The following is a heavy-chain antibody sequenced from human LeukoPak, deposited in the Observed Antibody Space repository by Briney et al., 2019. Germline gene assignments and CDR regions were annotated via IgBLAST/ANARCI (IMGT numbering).Heavy chain of an antibody. D-gene: IGHD3-9*01. CDR3: ARGQYDILTGLPLPDS. J-gene: IGHJ4*02. Sequence: GGSLRLSCTVSGFTVSSNSMSWVRQAPGKGLEWVSFIYSDNTHYSDSVKGRFTISRDNSKNTLYLQMNSLRPEDTAVYYCARGQYDILTGLPLPDSWGQGTLVTVSS. V-gene: IGHV3-53*01. CDR1: GFTVSSNS. CDR2: IYSDNT.